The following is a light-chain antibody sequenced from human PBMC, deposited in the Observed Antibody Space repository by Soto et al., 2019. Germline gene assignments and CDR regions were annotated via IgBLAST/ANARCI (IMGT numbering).Light chain of an antibody. Sequence: EVVLTQSPVTLSLSPGERATLSCRASQSFRGLLAWYQQKPGQAPRLLIYDAYNRATGIPPRFSGSGSGTDCTLTSSSLEPEDSAVYYCQQRLMWPLTFGQGTRLEI. CDR3: QQRLMWPLT. V-gene: IGKV3-11*01. J-gene: IGKJ5*01. CDR1: QSFRGL. CDR2: DAY.